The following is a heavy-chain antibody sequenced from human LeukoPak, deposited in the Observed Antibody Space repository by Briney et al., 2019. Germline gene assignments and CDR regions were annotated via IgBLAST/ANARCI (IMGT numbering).Heavy chain of an antibody. CDR3: AHQWFGESGTTDY. CDR1: GFTVSSNY. Sequence: PGGSLRPSCAASGFTVSSNYMSWVRQAPGKGLEWVSVIYSGGSTYYADSVKGRFTISRDNSKNTLYLQMNSLRAEDTAVYYCAHQWFGESGTTDYWGQGTLVTVSS. CDR2: IYSGGST. D-gene: IGHD3-10*01. J-gene: IGHJ4*02. V-gene: IGHV3-53*01.